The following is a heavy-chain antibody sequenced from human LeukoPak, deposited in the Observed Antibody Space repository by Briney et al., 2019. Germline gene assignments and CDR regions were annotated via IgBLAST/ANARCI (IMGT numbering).Heavy chain of an antibody. Sequence: HGESLQISCKGSGYSFTSYWIGWVRQLPGKGLEWMGIIYPGDSDTRYSPSFQGQVTISADKSISTAYLQWSSLKASDTAMYYCARQLGSSSWYWFDPWGQGTLVTVSS. V-gene: IGHV5-51*01. CDR1: GYSFTSYW. D-gene: IGHD6-13*01. CDR2: IYPGDSDT. J-gene: IGHJ5*02. CDR3: ARQLGSSSWYWFDP.